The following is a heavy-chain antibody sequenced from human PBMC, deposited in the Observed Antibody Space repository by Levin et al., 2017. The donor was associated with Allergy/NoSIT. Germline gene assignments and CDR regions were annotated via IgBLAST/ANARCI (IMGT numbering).Heavy chain of an antibody. Sequence: VASVKVSCKASGYTFTGYYMHWVRQAPGQGLEWMGWINPNSGGTNYAQKFQGRVTMTRDTSISTAYMELSRLRSDDTAVYYCARDRGTMVRGVIKPSSTDYWGQGTLVTVSS. V-gene: IGHV1-2*02. J-gene: IGHJ4*02. CDR3: ARDRGTMVRGVIKPSSTDY. CDR1: GYTFTGYY. CDR2: INPNSGGT. D-gene: IGHD3-10*01.